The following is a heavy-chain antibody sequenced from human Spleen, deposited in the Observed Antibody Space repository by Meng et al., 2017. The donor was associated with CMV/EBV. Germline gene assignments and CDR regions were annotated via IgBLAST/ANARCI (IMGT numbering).Heavy chain of an antibody. J-gene: IGHJ4*02. CDR2: IWYDGSNK. CDR3: ARGSTIDETFDY. Sequence: CAASGFTFSNYGMHWVRQAPGKGLEWVAVIWYDGSNKYYTDSVKGRFTISRDNSKNTLYLRMNSLRADDTAVYYCARGSTIDETFDYWGQGTLVTVSS. D-gene: IGHD1-1*01. CDR1: GFTFSNYG. V-gene: IGHV3-33*01.